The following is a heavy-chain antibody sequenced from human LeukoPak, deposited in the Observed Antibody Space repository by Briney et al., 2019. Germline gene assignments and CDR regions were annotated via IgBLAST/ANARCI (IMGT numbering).Heavy chain of an antibody. CDR3: AKEGYCSSTSCYSYYYYYMDV. D-gene: IGHD2-2*01. V-gene: IGHV3-23*01. Sequence: GGSLRLSCAASGFTFSNYAMRWVRQAPGKGLEWVSAISGSGGSTYYADSVKGRFTISRDNSKNTLYLQMNSLRAEDTAVYYCAKEGYCSSTSCYSYYYYYMDVWGKGTTVTISS. CDR2: ISGSGGST. CDR1: GFTFSNYA. J-gene: IGHJ6*03.